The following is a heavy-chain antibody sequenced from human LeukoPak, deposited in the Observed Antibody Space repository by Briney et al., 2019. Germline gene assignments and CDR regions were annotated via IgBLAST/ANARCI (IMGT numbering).Heavy chain of an antibody. D-gene: IGHD1-26*01. V-gene: IGHV3-30*18. J-gene: IGHJ1*01. Sequence: GGSLRLSCAASGFTFSSHSIHWVRQAPGKGLEWVAVISYDGSNKYCADSVKGRFTISRDNSKNTLYLQMSSLRAEDTAVYYCAKDPYSGSFEYFQHWGQGTLVTVSS. CDR1: GFTFSSHS. CDR2: ISYDGSNK. CDR3: AKDPYSGSFEYFQH.